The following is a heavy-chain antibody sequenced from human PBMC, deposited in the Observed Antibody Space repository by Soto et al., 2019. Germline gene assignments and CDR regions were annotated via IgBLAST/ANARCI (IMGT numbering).Heavy chain of an antibody. CDR3: ASLVGSSWTEIGLDV. Sequence: SLSLTCTVSVGSISSGGYYWRWVLQHPGKGLEWIGYIYYSGSTYYNPSLKSRVTISVDTSKNQFSLKLSSVTAADTAVYYCASLVGSSWTEIGLDVWGQGTTVTVSS. CDR2: IYYSGST. V-gene: IGHV4-31*03. D-gene: IGHD6-13*01. CDR1: VGSISSGGYY. J-gene: IGHJ6*02.